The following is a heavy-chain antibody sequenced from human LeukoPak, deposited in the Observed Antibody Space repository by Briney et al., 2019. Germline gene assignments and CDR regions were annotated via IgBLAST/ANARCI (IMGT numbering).Heavy chain of an antibody. J-gene: IGHJ3*02. CDR3: AREISYGDYPSGDAFDN. D-gene: IGHD4-17*01. Sequence: GGSLRLSCAASGFTFSSYSMNWVRQAPGEGLEWVSSISSSSSYIYYADSVKGRLTISRDNAKNSLYLQMNSLRAEDTAVYFCAREISYGDYPSGDAFDNWGQGTMVTVSS. CDR2: ISSSSSYI. CDR1: GFTFSSYS. V-gene: IGHV3-21*01.